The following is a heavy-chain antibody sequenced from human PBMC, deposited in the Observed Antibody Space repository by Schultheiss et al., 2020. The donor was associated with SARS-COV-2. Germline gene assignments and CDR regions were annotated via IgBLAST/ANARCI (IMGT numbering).Heavy chain of an antibody. CDR1: GGSISSYN. V-gene: IGHV4-59*01. CDR3: ARDTPSWNDEDYYYGMDV. CDR2: IYYSGST. Sequence: SETLSLTCTVSGGSISSYNWSWIRQPPGKGLEWIGYIYYSGSTNYNPSLKSRVTISVDTSKNQFSLKLSSVTAADTAVYYCARDTPSWNDEDYYYGMDVWGQGTTVTVSS. D-gene: IGHD1-1*01. J-gene: IGHJ6*02.